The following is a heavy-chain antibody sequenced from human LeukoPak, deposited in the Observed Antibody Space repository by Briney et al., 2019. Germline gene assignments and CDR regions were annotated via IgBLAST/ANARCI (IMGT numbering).Heavy chain of an antibody. CDR1: GFTFSDYG. V-gene: IGHV3-23*01. Sequence: GGSLRLSCAASGFTFSDYGMSWVRQAPGKGLEWVSGISGSGSNTYYVDSVKGRLTISRDNSKNTLYLQMNSLRAEDTAVYYCAAESGYSGSYWGQGTLVTVSS. D-gene: IGHD1-26*01. CDR2: ISGSGSNT. CDR3: AAESGYSGSY. J-gene: IGHJ4*02.